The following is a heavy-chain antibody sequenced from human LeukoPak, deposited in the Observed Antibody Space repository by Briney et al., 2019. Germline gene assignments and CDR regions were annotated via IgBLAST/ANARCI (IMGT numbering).Heavy chain of an antibody. Sequence: SETLSLTCAVYGGSFSGYYWSWIRQPPGKGLEWNGEINHSGSTNYNPSLRSRVTISVDTSKNQFSLKLSSVTAADTAVYYCASWKPERLFDYWGQGTLVTVSS. CDR3: ASWKPERLFDY. J-gene: IGHJ4*02. CDR2: INHSGST. V-gene: IGHV4-34*01. CDR1: GGSFSGYY. D-gene: IGHD1-1*01.